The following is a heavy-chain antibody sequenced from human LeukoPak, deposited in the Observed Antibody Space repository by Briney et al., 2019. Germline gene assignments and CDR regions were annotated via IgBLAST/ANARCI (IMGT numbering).Heavy chain of an antibody. J-gene: IGHJ4*02. V-gene: IGHV3-23*01. D-gene: IGHD3-16*02. CDR2: ISGSGGST. CDR3: ATSPTYDYVWGSYRYY. CDR1: GFTFSSYA. Sequence: PGGSLRLSCAASGFTFSSYAMSWVRQAPGKGLEWVSAISGSGGSTYYADSVKGRFTTSRDNSKNTLYLQMNSLRAEDTAVYYCATSPTYDYVWGSYRYYWGQGTLVTVSS.